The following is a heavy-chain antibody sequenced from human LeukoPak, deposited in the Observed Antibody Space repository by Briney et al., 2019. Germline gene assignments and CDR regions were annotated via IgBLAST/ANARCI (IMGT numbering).Heavy chain of an antibody. Sequence: GASVKVSCKSSGYTFTAYYVHWVRQAPGQGLEWMGWMNPNSGNTGYAQKFQGRVTITRNTSISTAYMELSSLRSEDTAVYYCARGRSRDGYNFDYWGQGTLVTVSS. CDR1: GYTFTAYY. V-gene: IGHV1-8*03. CDR3: ARGRSRDGYNFDY. D-gene: IGHD5-24*01. CDR2: MNPNSGNT. J-gene: IGHJ4*02.